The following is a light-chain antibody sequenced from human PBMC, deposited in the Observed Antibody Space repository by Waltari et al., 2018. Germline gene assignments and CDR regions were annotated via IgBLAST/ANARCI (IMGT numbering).Light chain of an antibody. CDR2: GAS. CDR1: QSIRSNV. V-gene: IGKV3-20*01. J-gene: IGKJ1*01. CDR3: QQYGASPDT. Sequence: EIVLTQSPGTLSLSPGEGATLSCRASQSIRSNVLAWYRQKPGQAPSLLIYGASSRATGVPDRFSGSGSGTDFTLTIGRLEPEDSAVYYCQQYGASPDTFGQGTKVEIK.